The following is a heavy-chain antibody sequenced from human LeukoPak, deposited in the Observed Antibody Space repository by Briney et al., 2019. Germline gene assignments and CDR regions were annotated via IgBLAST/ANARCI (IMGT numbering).Heavy chain of an antibody. CDR3: AKDADDSSGYYPSYNWFDP. V-gene: IGHV3-23*01. CDR1: GFTFSSYA. D-gene: IGHD3-22*01. J-gene: IGHJ5*02. CDR2: ISGSGGST. Sequence: GGSLRLSRAASGFTFSSYAMSWVRQAPGRGLEWVSAISGSGGSTYYADSVKGRFTISRDNSKNTLYLQMNSLRAEDTAVYYCAKDADDSSGYYPSYNWFDPWGQGTLVTVSS.